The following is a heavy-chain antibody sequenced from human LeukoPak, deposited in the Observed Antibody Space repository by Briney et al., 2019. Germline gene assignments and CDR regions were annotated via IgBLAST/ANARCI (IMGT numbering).Heavy chain of an antibody. CDR1: GFIFSAYW. CDR2: INEDGGEE. Sequence: GGSLRLSCVGSGFIFSAYWMAWVRQAPGKGPEWVANINEDGGEERYVDSVRGRFTISRDNTKNSLSLQMNSLRAEDTAVYYCAKCFYDSSGSRNSFDYWGQGSLVTVSS. V-gene: IGHV3-7*03. CDR3: AKCFYDSSGSRNSFDY. J-gene: IGHJ4*02. D-gene: IGHD3-22*01.